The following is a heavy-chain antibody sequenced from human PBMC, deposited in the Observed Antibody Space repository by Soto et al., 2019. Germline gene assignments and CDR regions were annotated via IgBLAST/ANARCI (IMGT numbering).Heavy chain of an antibody. V-gene: IGHV3-21*01. D-gene: IGHD2-2*01. CDR1: GFTFSSYS. CDR3: AVVVPAAKKAIDY. J-gene: IGHJ4*02. Sequence: GGSLRLSCTASGFTFSSYSMNWVRQAPGKGLEWVSSISSSSSYIYYADSVKGRFTISRDNAKNSLYLQMNSLRAEDTAVYYCAVVVPAAKKAIDYWGQGTLVTVSS. CDR2: ISSSSSYI.